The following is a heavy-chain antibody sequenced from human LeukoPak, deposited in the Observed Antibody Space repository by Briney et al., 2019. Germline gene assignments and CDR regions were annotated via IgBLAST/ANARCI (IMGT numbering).Heavy chain of an antibody. V-gene: IGHV1-18*01. D-gene: IGHD5-12*01. CDR1: GYTFTSYG. CDR2: ISAYNGNT. CDR3: ARDGLDSGYDFYRTFDL. J-gene: IGHJ4*02. Sequence: ASVKVSCKASGYTFTSYGISWVRQAPGQGLEWMGWISAYNGNTNYAQKLQGRVTMTTDTSTSTAYMELRSLRSDDTAVYYCARDGLDSGYDFYRTFDLWGQGTLVSVSS.